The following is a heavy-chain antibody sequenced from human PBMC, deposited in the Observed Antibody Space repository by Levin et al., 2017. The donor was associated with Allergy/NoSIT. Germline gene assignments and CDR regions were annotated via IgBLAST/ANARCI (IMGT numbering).Heavy chain of an antibody. Sequence: GGSLRLSCAASGFTFNTYAMTWVRQAPGKGLDWVSAIRGSGDKIYYADSVKGRFTISRDNSKNTLYLEMNSLRAEDTAVYFCAKTLCSSTSCYFGPAYGMDVWGQGTTVTVSS. CDR1: GFTFNTYA. D-gene: IGHD2-2*01. CDR2: IRGSGDKI. J-gene: IGHJ6*02. CDR3: AKTLCSSTSCYFGPAYGMDV. V-gene: IGHV3-23*01.